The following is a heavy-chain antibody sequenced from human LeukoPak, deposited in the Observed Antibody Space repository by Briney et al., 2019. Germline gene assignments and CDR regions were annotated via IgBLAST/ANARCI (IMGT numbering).Heavy chain of an antibody. V-gene: IGHV3-30*18. D-gene: IGHD2-15*01. CDR1: GFTFSSYA. J-gene: IGHJ6*02. CDR3: AKSGGYCSGGSCPGGYYYGMDV. Sequence: PGRSLRLSCAASGFTFSSYAVYWVRQAPGKGLEWVAVTSYDESNKSYADSVKGRFTISRDNSKNTLYLQMDSLRAEDTAVYYCAKSGGYCSGGSCPGGYYYGMDVWGQGTTVTVSS. CDR2: TSYDESNK.